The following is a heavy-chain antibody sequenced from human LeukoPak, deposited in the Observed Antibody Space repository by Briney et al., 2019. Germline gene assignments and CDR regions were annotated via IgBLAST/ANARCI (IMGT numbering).Heavy chain of an antibody. CDR1: GFTFSSYA. Sequence: GRSLRLSCAASGFTFSSYAMHWVRQAPGKGLEWVAVISYDGSNKYYADSVKGRFTISRDNSKNTLYLQMNSLRAEDTAVYYCARDSSMVRGERWHYWGQGTLVTVSS. V-gene: IGHV3-30-3*01. D-gene: IGHD3-10*01. CDR2: ISYDGSNK. J-gene: IGHJ4*02. CDR3: ARDSSMVRGERWHY.